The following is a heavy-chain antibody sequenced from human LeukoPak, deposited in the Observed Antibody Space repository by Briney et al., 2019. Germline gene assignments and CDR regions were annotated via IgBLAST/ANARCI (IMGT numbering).Heavy chain of an antibody. Sequence: GGSLRLSCGASEFTFSRYWMSWVRQAPGRGLEWVGNINEDGSQKYYADSVKGRFTISRDNAKNSLYLQINSLRAEDTAVYYCARLFQRNELNYYDSSGYSLGYWGQGTLVTVSS. J-gene: IGHJ4*02. CDR2: INEDGSQK. D-gene: IGHD3-22*01. CDR1: EFTFSRYW. CDR3: ARLFQRNELNYYDSSGYSLGY. V-gene: IGHV3-7*01.